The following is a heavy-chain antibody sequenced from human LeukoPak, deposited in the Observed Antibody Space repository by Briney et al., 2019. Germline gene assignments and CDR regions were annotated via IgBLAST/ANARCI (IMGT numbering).Heavy chain of an antibody. D-gene: IGHD2-2*01. CDR1: GGSISSYY. CDR3: ARRVVPAAKSTGWFDP. V-gene: IGHV4-4*07. J-gene: IGHJ5*02. Sequence: SETLSLTCTVSGGSISSYYWSWIRQPAGKGLEWIGRIYTSGSTNYNPSLKSRVTMSVDTSKNQFSLKLSSVTAADTAVYYCARRVVPAAKSTGWFDPWGQGTLVTVSS. CDR2: IYTSGST.